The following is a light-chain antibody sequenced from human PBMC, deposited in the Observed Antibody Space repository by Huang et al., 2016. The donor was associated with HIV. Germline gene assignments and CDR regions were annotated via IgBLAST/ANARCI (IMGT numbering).Light chain of an antibody. Sequence: DIVMTQSPDSLAVSLGKRATINCKSSQTILHDSASRNYLAWYQQKPGEPPSLRIHWASIRKSGVPDRFIGSGSGTDFTLTISSLQAEDVAVYYCQQYYSSPFTFGPGTNVDI. CDR3: QQYYSSPFT. CDR2: WAS. V-gene: IGKV4-1*01. J-gene: IGKJ3*01. CDR1: QTILHDSASRNY.